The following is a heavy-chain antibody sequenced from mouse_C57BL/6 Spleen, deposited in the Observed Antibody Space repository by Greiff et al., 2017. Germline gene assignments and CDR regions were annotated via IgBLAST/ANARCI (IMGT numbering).Heavy chain of an antibody. CDR2: INPNNGGT. J-gene: IGHJ2*01. V-gene: IGHV1-18*01. D-gene: IGHD1-1*01. CDR1: GYTFTDYN. CDR3: ARRYYGSSYIDY. Sequence: EVKLMESGPALVKPGASVKIPCKASGYTFTDYNMDWVKQSHGKSLEWIGDINPNNGGTIYNQKFKGKATLTVDKSSSTAYMELRSLTSEDTAAYYCARRYYGSSYIDYWGQGTTLTVSS.